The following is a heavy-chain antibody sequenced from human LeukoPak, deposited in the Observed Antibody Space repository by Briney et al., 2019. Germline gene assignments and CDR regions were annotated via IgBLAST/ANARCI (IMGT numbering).Heavy chain of an antibody. CDR3: ARGGAIHDYSNYGVDDY. CDR1: GYTFTGYY. CDR2: INPNSGGT. J-gene: IGHJ4*02. Sequence: GASVKVSCKASGYTFTGYYMHWVRQAPGQGLEWMGRINPNSGGTNYAQKFQGRVTMTRDTSISTAYMELSRLRSDDTAVYYCARGGAIHDYSNYGVDDYWGQGTLVTVSS. D-gene: IGHD4-11*01. V-gene: IGHV1-2*06.